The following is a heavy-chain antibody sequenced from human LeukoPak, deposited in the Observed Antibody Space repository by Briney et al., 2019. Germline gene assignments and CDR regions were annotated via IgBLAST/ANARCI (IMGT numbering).Heavy chain of an antibody. CDR1: GYTFTSYA. CDR3: ARRPGPYYYDSSGTLDY. CDR2: ISVYNGNT. J-gene: IGHJ4*02. D-gene: IGHD3-22*01. V-gene: IGHV1-18*01. Sequence: ASVKVSCKASGYTFTSYALSWVRQAPGQGLEWMGWISVYNGNTNYAQKLQGRVTMTTDTSTSTAYMELRSLRSDDTAVYYCARRPGPYYYDSSGTLDYWGQGTLVTVSS.